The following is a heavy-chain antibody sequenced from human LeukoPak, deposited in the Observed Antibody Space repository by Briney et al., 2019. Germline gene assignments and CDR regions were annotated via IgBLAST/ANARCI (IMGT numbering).Heavy chain of an antibody. V-gene: IGHV4-38-2*02. CDR2: IYHSEST. J-gene: IGHJ4*02. CDR1: GYSISSGYY. Sequence: SETLSLTCTVSGYSISSGYYWGWIRQPPGKGLEWIGSIYHSESTYYNPSLKSRVTISVDTSKNQFSLKLSSVTAADTAVYCCARGLSGYSISSIDYWGQGTLVTVSS. CDR3: ARGLSGYSISSIDY. D-gene: IGHD3-22*01.